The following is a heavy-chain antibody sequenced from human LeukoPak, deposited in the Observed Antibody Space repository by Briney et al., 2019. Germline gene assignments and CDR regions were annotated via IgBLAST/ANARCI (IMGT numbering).Heavy chain of an antibody. D-gene: IGHD1-26*01. J-gene: IGHJ3*02. CDR2: IHYSGST. CDR3: ARDVGDGYKTDAFDI. CDR1: GGSISSYY. V-gene: IGHV4-59*01. Sequence: SETLSLTCTVSGGSISSYYWSWIRQPPGKGLEWIGYIHYSGSTNYNPSLKSRVTISVDASKNQFSLKLSSVTAADTAVYYCARDVGDGYKTDAFDIWGQGTMVTVSS.